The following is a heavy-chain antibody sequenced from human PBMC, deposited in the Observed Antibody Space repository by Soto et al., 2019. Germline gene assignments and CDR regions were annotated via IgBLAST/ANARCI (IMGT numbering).Heavy chain of an antibody. J-gene: IGHJ6*03. V-gene: IGHV3-66*01. CDR3: LSGGGMGELSLRYYYYYYMDV. CDR1: GFTVSSNY. D-gene: IGHD3-16*02. CDR2: IYSGGST. Sequence: GGSLRLSCAASGFTVSSNYMSWVRQAPGKGLEWVSVIYSGGSTYYADSVKGRFTISRDNSKNTLYLQMNSLRAEDTAVYYCLSGGGMGELSLRYYYYYYMDVWGKGTTVTVSS.